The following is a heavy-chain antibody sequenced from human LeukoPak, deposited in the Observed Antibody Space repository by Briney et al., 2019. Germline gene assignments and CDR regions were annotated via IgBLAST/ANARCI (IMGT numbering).Heavy chain of an antibody. CDR2: IYYSGST. D-gene: IGHD3-9*01. V-gene: IGHV4-59*01. CDR3: ARDGAYYDILTDYYYYYGMDV. Sequence: SETLSLTCTVSGGSISSYYWSWIRQPPGKGLEWIGYIYYSGSTNYNPSLKSRVTISVDTSKNQFSLKLSSVTAADTVVYYCARDGAYYDILTDYYYYYGMDVWGQGTTVTVSS. CDR1: GGSISSYY. J-gene: IGHJ6*02.